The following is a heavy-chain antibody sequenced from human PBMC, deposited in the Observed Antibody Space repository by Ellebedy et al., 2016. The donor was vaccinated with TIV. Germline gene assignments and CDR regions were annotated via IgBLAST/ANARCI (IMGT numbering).Heavy chain of an antibody. J-gene: IGHJ4*02. Sequence: ASVKVSXKASRYTFTGYYMHWVRQAPGQGLEWMGWINPNSGGTNYAQKFQGRVTMTRDTSTSTVYMELSSLRSEDTAVYYCARDAPKGVKYDYWGQGTLVTVSS. V-gene: IGHV1-2*02. CDR1: RYTFTGYY. CDR2: INPNSGGT. D-gene: IGHD3-10*01. CDR3: ARDAPKGVKYDY.